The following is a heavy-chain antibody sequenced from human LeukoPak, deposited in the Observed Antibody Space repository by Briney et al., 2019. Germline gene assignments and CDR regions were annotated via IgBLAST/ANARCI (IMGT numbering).Heavy chain of an antibody. D-gene: IGHD3-10*01. CDR2: INSDGSST. CDR3: AKGSGSYYFDY. V-gene: IGHV3-74*01. J-gene: IGHJ4*02. CDR1: GFTFSSYW. Sequence: GGSLSLSRAATGFTFSSYWMHWVRQAAGKGLVWVSRINSDGSSTSYADSVKGRFTISRDNAKNTLYLQMNSLRAEDTAVYYCAKGSGSYYFDYWGRGTLATVSS.